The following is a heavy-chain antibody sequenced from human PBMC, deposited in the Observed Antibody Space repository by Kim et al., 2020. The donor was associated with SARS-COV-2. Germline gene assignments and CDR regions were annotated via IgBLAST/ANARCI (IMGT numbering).Heavy chain of an antibody. J-gene: IGHJ6*01. CDR2: INHSGST. CDR1: GGSFSGYY. Sequence: SETLSLTCAVYGGSFSGYYWSWIRQPPGKGLEWIGEINHSGSTNYNPSLKSRVTISVDTSKNQFSLKLSSVTAADTAVYYCAKGDILTGYYYYYYGMDV. CDR3: AKGDILTGYYYYYYGMDV. V-gene: IGHV4-34*01. D-gene: IGHD3-9*01.